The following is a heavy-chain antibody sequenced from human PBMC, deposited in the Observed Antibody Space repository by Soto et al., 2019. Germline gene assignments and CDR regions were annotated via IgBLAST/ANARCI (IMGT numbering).Heavy chain of an antibody. CDR3: ARDGSTSWYSYDYHGMDV. D-gene: IGHD5-18*01. V-gene: IGHV3-7*05. CDR2: INLDGSGK. Sequence: EVQLVESGGGLVQPGGSLRLSCAASGFTFRTYWLSWVRQVPGKGLEWVANINLDGSGKNYVDSVKGRFTISRDNARNSLYLQMSSLRAEDTALYYCARDGSTSWYSYDYHGMDVWGQGTTVTASS. CDR1: GFTFRTYW. J-gene: IGHJ6*02.